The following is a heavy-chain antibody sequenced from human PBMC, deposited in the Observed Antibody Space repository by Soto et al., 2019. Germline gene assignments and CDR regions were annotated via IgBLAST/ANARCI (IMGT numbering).Heavy chain of an antibody. CDR3: AKDRARITMIVVVTDPGAFDI. D-gene: IGHD3-22*01. V-gene: IGHV3-30*18. J-gene: IGHJ3*02. CDR1: GVTFSSYG. Sequence: PGGSLRLSCAASGVTFSSYGMHWARQAPGKGLEWVAVISYDGSNKYYADSVKGRFTISRDNSKNTLYLQMNSLRAEDTAVYYCAKDRARITMIVVVTDPGAFDIWGQGTMVTVSS. CDR2: ISYDGSNK.